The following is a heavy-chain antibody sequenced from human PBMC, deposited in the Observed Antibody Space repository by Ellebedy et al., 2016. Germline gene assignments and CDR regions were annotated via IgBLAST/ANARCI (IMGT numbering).Heavy chain of an antibody. D-gene: IGHD3-3*01. CDR1: GFTFSSYG. J-gene: IGHJ6*03. Sequence: GESLKISXAASGFTFSSYGMHWVRQAPGKGLEWVAVISYDGSNKYYADSVKGRFTISRDNSKNTLYLQMNSLRAEDTAVYYCAKDGRITIFGVVTTYDYYYMDVWGKGTTVTVSS. CDR2: ISYDGSNK. V-gene: IGHV3-30*18. CDR3: AKDGRITIFGVVTTYDYYYMDV.